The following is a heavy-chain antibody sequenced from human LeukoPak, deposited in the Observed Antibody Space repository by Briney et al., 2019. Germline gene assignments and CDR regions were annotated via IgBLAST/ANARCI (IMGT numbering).Heavy chain of an antibody. CDR1: GFTFDDYA. CDR3: ARVLRSGGSADP. J-gene: IGHJ5*02. V-gene: IGHV3-9*01. Sequence: GGSLRLSCAASGFTFDDYAMHWVRQAPGKGLEWVSGISWNSGSIGYADSVKGRFTISRDNAKNSLYLQMNSLRAEDTAVYYCARVLRSGGSADPWGQGTLVTVSS. D-gene: IGHD2-15*01. CDR2: ISWNSGSI.